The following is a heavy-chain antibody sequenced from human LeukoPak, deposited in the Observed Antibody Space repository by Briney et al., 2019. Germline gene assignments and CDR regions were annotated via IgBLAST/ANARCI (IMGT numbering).Heavy chain of an antibody. D-gene: IGHD5-24*01. J-gene: IGHJ3*01. CDR2: INSDGTVI. CDR3: AREEARVEGGDAFDV. V-gene: IGHV3-74*01. CDR1: GFPFSVYW. Sequence: PGGSLRLSCTGSGFPFSVYWMHWVRQAPGEGLTWVSRINSDGTVINYADSVSGRFTISRDNARNTLFLQMDSLRVDDTAIYYCAREEARVEGGDAFDVWGRGTMVIVSS.